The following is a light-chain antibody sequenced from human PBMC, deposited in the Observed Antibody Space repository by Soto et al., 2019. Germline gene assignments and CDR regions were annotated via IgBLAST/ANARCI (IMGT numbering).Light chain of an antibody. Sequence: QSVLTQPASVSGSPGQSITISCTGTSSDVGSYNLVSWYQQHPGKAPKLMIYEVSKRPSGVSNRFSGSKSGNTASLTISGLQAEDEADYYCCSYAGSSTPVVFGGGTQLTVL. J-gene: IGLJ2*01. V-gene: IGLV2-23*02. CDR1: SSDVGSYNL. CDR3: CSYAGSSTPVV. CDR2: EVS.